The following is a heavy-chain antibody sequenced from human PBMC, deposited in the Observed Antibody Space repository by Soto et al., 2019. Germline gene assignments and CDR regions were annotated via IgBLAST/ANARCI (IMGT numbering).Heavy chain of an antibody. D-gene: IGHD6-13*01. J-gene: IGHJ4*02. CDR2: ISAYSGHT. CDR1: GYSFTTYG. CDR3: ARGRGSSSWYEISHYFDS. V-gene: IGHV1-18*01. Sequence: VQLVQSGAELKKSGASVKVSCQTSGYSFTTYGTAWVRQAPGQGLEWIGWISAYSGHTNYAQDFQGRVNMTTDTSTSTAYMELRSLRSDDTAVYYCARGRGSSSWYEISHYFDSWGQGTPVTVSS.